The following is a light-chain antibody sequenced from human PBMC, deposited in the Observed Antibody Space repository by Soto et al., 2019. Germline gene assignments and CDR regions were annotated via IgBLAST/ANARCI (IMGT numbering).Light chain of an antibody. CDR2: DVS. J-gene: IGLJ1*01. V-gene: IGLV2-11*01. CDR3: NSFAGSYTHV. CDR1: NSDVGGYNY. Sequence: QSALTQPRSVSGSPGQAVTFSCTGTNSDVGGYNYVSWYQQHPDKAPKLIIYDVSKRPSGVPDRFSGSKSGNTASLTISGLQAEDEADYFCNSFAGSYTHVFGTGTKVTVL.